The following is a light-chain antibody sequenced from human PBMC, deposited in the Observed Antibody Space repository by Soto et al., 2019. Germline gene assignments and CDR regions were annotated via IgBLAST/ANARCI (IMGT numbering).Light chain of an antibody. J-gene: IGKJ1*01. CDR1: PSVSGRN. CDR2: GAV. V-gene: IGKV3-20*01. CDR3: LQFIQSPRT. Sequence: DIVLTQSPDILSLSPGERATLSCRASPSVSGRNVAWYQHRPGQSPRLLIYGAVHRATGISERFTGSGSGTDFTLTISRLEPEDSVVYYCLQFIQSPRTFGKGTNVEIK.